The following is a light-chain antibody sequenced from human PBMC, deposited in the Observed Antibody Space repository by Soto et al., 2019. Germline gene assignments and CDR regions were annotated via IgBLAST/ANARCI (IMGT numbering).Light chain of an antibody. V-gene: IGKV3-15*01. Sequence: VMTQSPATLSLSPGERVTLSCRGSQSVSSRLAWYHQKTCQSPRILSYGASTRATGIPARFSGSGSGTKLTLTISRLQSADFAVYYCQHYNNWPITRGRGTRLEIK. CDR1: QSVSSR. J-gene: IGKJ5*01. CDR3: QHYNNWPIT. CDR2: GAS.